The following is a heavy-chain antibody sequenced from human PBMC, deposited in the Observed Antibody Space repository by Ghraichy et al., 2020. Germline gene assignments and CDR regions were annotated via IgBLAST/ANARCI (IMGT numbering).Heavy chain of an antibody. CDR3: ARDLAYYDILTGYYYYYGMDV. J-gene: IGHJ6*02. V-gene: IGHV3-74*01. CDR1: GFTFSSYW. Sequence: GESLNIPCAASGFTFSSYWMHWVRQAPGKGLVWVSRINSDGSSTSYADSVKGRFTISRDNAKNTLYLQMNSLRAEDTAVYYCARDLAYYDILTGYYYYYGMDVWGQGTTVTVSS. D-gene: IGHD3-9*01. CDR2: INSDGSST.